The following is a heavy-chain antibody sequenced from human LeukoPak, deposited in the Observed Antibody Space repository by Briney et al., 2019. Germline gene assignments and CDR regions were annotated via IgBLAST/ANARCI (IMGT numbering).Heavy chain of an antibody. V-gene: IGHV3-23*01. CDR2: ISGSGGST. CDR1: GFTFSSYA. J-gene: IGHJ3*02. Sequence: PGGSLRLSCAASGFTFSSYAMSWVRQAPGKGLEWVSAISGSGGSTYYADSVKGRFTISRDNSKNTLYLQMNSLRAEDTAVYYCAMRVPYGDYGPGAFDIWGQGTMVTVSS. D-gene: IGHD4-17*01. CDR3: AMRVPYGDYGPGAFDI.